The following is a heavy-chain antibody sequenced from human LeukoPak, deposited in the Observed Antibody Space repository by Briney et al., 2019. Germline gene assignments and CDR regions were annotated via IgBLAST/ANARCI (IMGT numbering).Heavy chain of an antibody. J-gene: IGHJ6*02. V-gene: IGHV3-23*01. CDR2: ISGSVGST. D-gene: IGHD3-10*01. Sequence: PGGSLRLSCAASGFTFSGYAMSWVRQAPGKGLGWVSAISGSVGSTYYADSVKGRFTISRDNSKNTLYLQMNSLRAEDTAVYYCASPRGAGYDYYGMDVWGQGTTVTVSS. CDR1: GFTFSGYA. CDR3: ASPRGAGYDYYGMDV.